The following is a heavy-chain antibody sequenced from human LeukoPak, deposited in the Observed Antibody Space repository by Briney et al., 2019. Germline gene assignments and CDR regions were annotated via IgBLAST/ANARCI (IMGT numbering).Heavy chain of an antibody. V-gene: IGHV3-43*02. D-gene: IGHD5-18*01. CDR1: GFTFHNYA. Sequence: PGGSLRLSCAASGFTFHNYAMHWVRQAPGKGLEWVSLIRGDGGSTWHADSVKGRFTISRDNSKNSLFLQMNSLRTEDTALYYCAKDSASSYGYFDYWSQGTLVTVSS. CDR2: IRGDGGST. CDR3: AKDSASSYGYFDY. J-gene: IGHJ4*02.